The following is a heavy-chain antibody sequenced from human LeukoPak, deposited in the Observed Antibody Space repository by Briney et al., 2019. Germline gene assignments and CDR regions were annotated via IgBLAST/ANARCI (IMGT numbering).Heavy chain of an antibody. Sequence: SETLSLTCTVSGGSISSYHWSWIRQPAGKGLEWIGRLYTSGGTNYNPSLKSRISMSVDTSKSQFSLELNSVTAADTAVYYCARSGSYANDAFHIWGQGTMVTVSS. CDR2: LYTSGGT. V-gene: IGHV4-4*07. CDR1: GGSISSYH. J-gene: IGHJ3*02. D-gene: IGHD1-26*01. CDR3: ARSGSYANDAFHI.